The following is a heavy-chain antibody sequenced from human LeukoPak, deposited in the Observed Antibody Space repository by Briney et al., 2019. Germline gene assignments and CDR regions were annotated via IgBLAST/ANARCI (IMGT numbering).Heavy chain of an antibody. V-gene: IGHV4-34*01. D-gene: IGHD3-10*01. CDR3: ARVYVTVVRGRWFDP. CDR2: IDHSGST. J-gene: IGHJ5*02. Sequence: KPSETLSLTCAVYGGSLSGYSWTWIRQPPGKGLEWIGEIDHSGSTNYNASLTSRVIISADTSQSQFSLKLTSVTVADTAVYYCARVYVTVVRGRWFDPWGQGTLVTVSS. CDR1: GGSLSGYS.